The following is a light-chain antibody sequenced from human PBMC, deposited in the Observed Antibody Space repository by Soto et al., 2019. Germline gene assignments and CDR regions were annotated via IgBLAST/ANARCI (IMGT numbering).Light chain of an antibody. V-gene: IGKV1-39*01. Sequence: DLQMTPSPSSLSTSVGDRVTITCRASQNIIFYLNWYQQRIGKSPKLLIYAASNLQSGVPSRFSGSGSGTDFTLTISNLQPEDFATYFCQQSYTTPVYSFGQGTKVDIK. CDR1: QNIIFY. CDR2: AAS. J-gene: IGKJ2*01. CDR3: QQSYTTPVYS.